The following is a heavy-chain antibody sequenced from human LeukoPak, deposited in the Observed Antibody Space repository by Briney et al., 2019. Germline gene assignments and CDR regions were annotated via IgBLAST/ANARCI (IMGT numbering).Heavy chain of an antibody. CDR2: FYHNVAT. CDR1: GGSITSQY. V-gene: IGHV4-59*11. CDR3: ARHISSMLRAAVGRGFDP. Sequence: PSETLSLTCTVSGGSITSQYWNWIRQPPGKGLERVGYFYHNVATKYNSSLKSQVTRSVDMSSNQFSLSLGSVTAADTAVYYCARHISSMLRAAVGRGFDPWGQGTLVTVSS. D-gene: IGHD2/OR15-2a*01. J-gene: IGHJ5*02.